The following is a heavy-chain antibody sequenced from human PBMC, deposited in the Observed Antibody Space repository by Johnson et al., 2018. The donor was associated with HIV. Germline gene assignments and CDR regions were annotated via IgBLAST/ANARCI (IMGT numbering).Heavy chain of an antibody. J-gene: IGHJ3*02. Sequence: QEKLVESGGGVVQPGRSLRLSCAASGFTFSSYAMHWVRQAPGKGLEWVAVISYDGSNKYYADSVKGRFTISRDNSKTTLYLQMNSLRAEDTAVYYCARDRAVAATSGAGAFDIWGQGTMVTVSS. CDR3: ARDRAVAATSGAGAFDI. V-gene: IGHV3-30-3*01. D-gene: IGHD2-15*01. CDR2: ISYDGSNK. CDR1: GFTFSSYA.